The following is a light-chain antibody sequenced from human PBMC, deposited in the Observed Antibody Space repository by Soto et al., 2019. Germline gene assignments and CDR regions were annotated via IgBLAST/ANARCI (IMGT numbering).Light chain of an antibody. V-gene: IGKV1-27*01. J-gene: IGKJ1*01. CDR2: AAS. Sequence: DLQMTQSPSSLSASVGDRVTITCRASQGIGNYLAWYQQKPGTAPKLLIYAASTLQSGVPSRFSGSGSGTEFILTISSLQPEDVTTYYCQRYNSAPWTFGQGTKVEVK. CDR3: QRYNSAPWT. CDR1: QGIGNY.